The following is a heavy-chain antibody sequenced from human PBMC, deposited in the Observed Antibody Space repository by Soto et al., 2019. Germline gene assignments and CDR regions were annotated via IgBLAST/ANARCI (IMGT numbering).Heavy chain of an antibody. J-gene: IGHJ4*02. CDR2: IYPGDSDT. CDR3: ARVEYYGSGRSDYFDD. CDR1: GYSFTSYW. V-gene: IGHV5-51*01. D-gene: IGHD3-10*01. Sequence: GESLKISCKGSGYSFTSYWIGWVRQMPGKGLEWMGIIYPGDSDTRYSPSFQGQVTISADKSISTAYLQWSSLKASDTAMYYCARVEYYGSGRSDYFDDWGQGTLVTVSS.